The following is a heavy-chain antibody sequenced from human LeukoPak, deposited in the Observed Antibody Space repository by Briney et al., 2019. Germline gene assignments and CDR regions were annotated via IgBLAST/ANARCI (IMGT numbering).Heavy chain of an antibody. J-gene: IGHJ4*02. V-gene: IGHV3-30*04. Sequence: PGGSLRLSCAASGFTFSSYAMHWVRQAPGKGLEWVAVISYDGSNKYYADSVKGRFTISRDNSKNTLYLQMNSLRAEDTAVYYCARDHFSSSLDYWGQGTLVTVSS. D-gene: IGHD6-13*01. CDR3: ARDHFSSSLDY. CDR1: GFTFSSYA. CDR2: ISYDGSNK.